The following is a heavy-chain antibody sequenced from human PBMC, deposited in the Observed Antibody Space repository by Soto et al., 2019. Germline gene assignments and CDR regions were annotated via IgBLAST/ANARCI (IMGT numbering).Heavy chain of an antibody. CDR3: ARDEYCSGGSCYSIVYFQH. D-gene: IGHD2-15*01. Sequence: QVQLVQSGAEVKKPGASVKVSCKASGYTFTSYGISWVRQAPGQGLEWMGWISAYNGNTNYAQNLQGRVTMTTDTSTSTAYKELKSLRSDDTAVYYCARDEYCSGGSCYSIVYFQHWGQGTLVTVSS. CDR2: ISAYNGNT. J-gene: IGHJ1*01. CDR1: GYTFTSYG. V-gene: IGHV1-18*01.